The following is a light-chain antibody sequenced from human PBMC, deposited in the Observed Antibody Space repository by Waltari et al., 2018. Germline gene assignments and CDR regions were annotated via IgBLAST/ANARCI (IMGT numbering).Light chain of an antibody. CDR1: QSVSSY. J-gene: IGKJ5*01. V-gene: IGKV3-11*01. CDR3: QQRSNWPLIT. Sequence: DIVLTQSPASLSLSPGDRATLTCRASQSVSSYLAWYQQKPGQAPRLLIYDASNKATGMPARCSGGGSGTAFTLTISSIEPEEFAVYYYQQRSNWPLITFGQGTRLEIK. CDR2: DAS.